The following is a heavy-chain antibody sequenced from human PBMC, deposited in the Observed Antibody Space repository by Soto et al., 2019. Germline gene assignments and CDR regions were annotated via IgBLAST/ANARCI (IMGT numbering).Heavy chain of an antibody. D-gene: IGHD5-18*01. V-gene: IGHV3-15*07. CDR2: IKSETDGGTT. Sequence: GGSLRLSCAASGFTFSSYAMHWVRQAPGKGLEWVGRIKSETDGGTTDYAAPVKGRFTISRDDSKNTLYLQMNSLKTEDTAVYYCTTLYSYGSRAFDIWGQGTMVTVSS. J-gene: IGHJ3*02. CDR3: TTLYSYGSRAFDI. CDR1: GFTFSSYA.